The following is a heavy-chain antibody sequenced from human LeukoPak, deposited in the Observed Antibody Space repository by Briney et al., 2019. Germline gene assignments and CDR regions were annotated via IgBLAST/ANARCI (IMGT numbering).Heavy chain of an antibody. Sequence: GGSLRLSCVASGFTLSNYEMNWVRQTPGKGLEWVSYISDHGKSRNYVDSVKGRFTISRDNAKNSLYLQMNNLRVEDTAIYFCARARIAAPLLDYWGQGALVTVSS. CDR3: ARARIAAPLLDY. CDR2: ISDHGKSR. J-gene: IGHJ4*02. V-gene: IGHV3-48*03. D-gene: IGHD6-13*01. CDR1: GFTLSNYE.